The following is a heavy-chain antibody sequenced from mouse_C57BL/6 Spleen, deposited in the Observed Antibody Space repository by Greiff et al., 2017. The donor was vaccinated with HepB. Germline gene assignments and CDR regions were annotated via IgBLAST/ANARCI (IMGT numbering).Heavy chain of an antibody. V-gene: IGHV1-15*01. D-gene: IGHD2-1*01. CDR1: GYTFTDYE. CDR2: IDPETGGT. J-gene: IGHJ2*01. Sequence: QVQLKESGAELVRPGASVTLSCKASGYTFTDYEMHWVKQTPVHGLEWIGAIDPETGGTAYNQKFKGKAILTADKSSSTAYMELRSLTSEDSAVYYCTRPYGNYERVDYWGQGTTLTVSS. CDR3: TRPYGNYERVDY.